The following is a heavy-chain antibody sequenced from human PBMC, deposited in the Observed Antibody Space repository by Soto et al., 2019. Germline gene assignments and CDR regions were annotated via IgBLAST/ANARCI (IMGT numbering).Heavy chain of an antibody. CDR1: GYTFTNYY. CDR2: IDPSDSYI. D-gene: IGHD1-7*01. J-gene: IGHJ4*02. V-gene: IGHV5-10-1*01. Sequence: PGESLKISCQASGYTFTNYYIAWVRQVPGKGLEWMGRIDPSDSYIKYSPSFEGHVTMSVDKSISTAFLQWSRLEASDTAMYFCAIPLARTTPFDSWGQGSLVTVS. CDR3: AIPLARTTPFDS.